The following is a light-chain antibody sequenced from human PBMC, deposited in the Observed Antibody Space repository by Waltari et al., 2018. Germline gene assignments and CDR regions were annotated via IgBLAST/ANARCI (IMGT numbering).Light chain of an antibody. Sequence: DIVLPQPPGTLSLSPGARSTLSCRASQSVYSNYLAWYQRKPGQDPMFLIYGASTRAAGITDRVSGSGSGTDFTLTISRLEPEDFAVYYCQKYATTPLTFGQGTRLEMK. CDR1: QSVYSNY. CDR2: GAS. CDR3: QKYATTPLT. V-gene: IGKV3-20*01. J-gene: IGKJ5*01.